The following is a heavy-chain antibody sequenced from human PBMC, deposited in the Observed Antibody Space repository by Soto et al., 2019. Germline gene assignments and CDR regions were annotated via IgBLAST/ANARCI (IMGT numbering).Heavy chain of an antibody. CDR3: ARGRYGDY. J-gene: IGHJ4*02. Sequence: QVHLVQSGAEVKKPGASVKVSCKGSGYAFTTYGITWVRQAPGQGLEWMGWISAHNGNTNYAQKLQGRVTVTRETPTSTVYMELRSMRSDVTAVYCCARGRYGDYWGQGALVTVSS. V-gene: IGHV1-18*01. D-gene: IGHD1-1*01. CDR2: ISAHNGNT. CDR1: GYAFTTYG.